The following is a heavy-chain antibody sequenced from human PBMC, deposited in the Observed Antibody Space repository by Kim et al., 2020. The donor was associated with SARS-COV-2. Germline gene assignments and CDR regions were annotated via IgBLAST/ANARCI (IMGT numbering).Heavy chain of an antibody. CDR3: ARVLVD. Sequence: PNSGGTNYAQKFQGRVTMTRDTSISTAYMELSRLRSDDTAVYYCARVLVDWGQGTTVTVSS. CDR2: PNSGGT. D-gene: IGHD1-26*01. V-gene: IGHV1-2*02. J-gene: IGHJ6*02.